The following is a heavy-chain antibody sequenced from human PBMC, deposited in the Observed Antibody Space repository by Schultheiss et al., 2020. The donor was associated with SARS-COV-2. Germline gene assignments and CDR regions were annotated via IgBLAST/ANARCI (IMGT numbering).Heavy chain of an antibody. Sequence: ASVKVSCKASGYTFSSYGISWVRQAPGRGLEWMGWISGYNGNTNYAEKFQGRVIMTTDTSTSTAYMELRSLRSDDTAVYYCARDITPLRYCSSTSCPYWYFDLWGRGTLVTVSS. CDR2: ISGYNGNT. CDR3: ARDITPLRYCSSTSCPYWYFDL. J-gene: IGHJ2*01. CDR1: GYTFSSYG. V-gene: IGHV1-18*04. D-gene: IGHD2-2*01.